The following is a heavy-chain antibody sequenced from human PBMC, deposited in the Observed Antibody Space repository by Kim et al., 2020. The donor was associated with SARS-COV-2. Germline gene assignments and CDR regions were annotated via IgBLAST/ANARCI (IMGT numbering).Heavy chain of an antibody. CDR2: TYYRSKWYN. CDR3: ARERWDGCSGGSCYRLEYFQH. Sequence: SQTLSLTCAISGDSVSSNSAAWNWIRQSPSRGLEWLGRTYYRSKWYNDYAVSVKSRITINPDTSKNQFSLQLNSVTPEDTAVYYCARERWDGCSGGSCYRLEYFQHWGQGTLVTVSS. CDR1: GDSVSSNSAA. V-gene: IGHV6-1*01. J-gene: IGHJ1*01. D-gene: IGHD2-15*01.